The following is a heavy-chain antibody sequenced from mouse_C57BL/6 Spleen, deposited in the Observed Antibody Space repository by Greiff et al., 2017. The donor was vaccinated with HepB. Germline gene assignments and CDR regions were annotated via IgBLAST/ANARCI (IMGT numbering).Heavy chain of an antibody. CDR1: GYTFTDYY. D-gene: IGHD2-5*01. Sequence: VQLQQSGPELVKPGASVKISCKASGYTFTDYYMNWVKQSHGKSLEWIGDINPNNGGTSYNQKFKGKATLTVDKSSSTAYMELRSLTSEDSAVYYCARVPYSNYRGYAMDYWGQGTSVTVSS. J-gene: IGHJ4*01. CDR3: ARVPYSNYRGYAMDY. CDR2: INPNNGGT. V-gene: IGHV1-26*01.